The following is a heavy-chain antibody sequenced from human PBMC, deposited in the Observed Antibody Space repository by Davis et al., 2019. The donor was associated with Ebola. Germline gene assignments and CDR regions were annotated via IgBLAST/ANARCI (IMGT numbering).Heavy chain of an antibody. V-gene: IGHV3-23*03. J-gene: IGHJ4*02. CDR3: AKGGSSWSRFDY. Sequence: GESLKISCAASGFTFSSYAMSLVRQAPGKGLEWVSIIYSGGKTYYADSVKGRFTISRDNSKNTLYLQMNSLRAEDTAVYYCAKGGSSWSRFDYWGQGTLVTVSS. CDR1: GFTFSSYA. CDR2: IYSGGKT. D-gene: IGHD6-13*01.